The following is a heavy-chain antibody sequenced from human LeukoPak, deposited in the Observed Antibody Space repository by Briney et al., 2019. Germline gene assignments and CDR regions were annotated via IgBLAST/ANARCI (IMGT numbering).Heavy chain of an antibody. J-gene: IGHJ4*02. V-gene: IGHV3-15*01. CDR2: IKSKTDGGTT. CDR1: GFTFSNAW. Sequence: PGGSLRLSCAASGFTFSNAWMSWVRQVPGKGLEWVGRIKSKTDGGTTDYAAPVKGRFTISRDDSKNTLYLQMNSLKTEDTAVYYCTTGGVQLWLQGLGYWGQGTLVTVSS. D-gene: IGHD5-18*01. CDR3: TTGGVQLWLQGLGY.